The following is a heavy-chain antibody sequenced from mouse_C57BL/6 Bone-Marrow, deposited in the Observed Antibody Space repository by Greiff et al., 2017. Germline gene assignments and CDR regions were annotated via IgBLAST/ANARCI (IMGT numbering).Heavy chain of an antibody. V-gene: IGHV1-19*01. CDR3: ARSQLWLLFAY. Sequence: VQLQQSGPVLVKPGASVKMSCKASGYTFTDYYMNWVKQSHGKRLEWIGVINPYNGGTSYNPKFKGKATLTVDKSSSTAYMVLNSLTSEDSAVYYCARSQLWLLFAYWGQGTLVTVSA. J-gene: IGHJ3*01. CDR1: GYTFTDYY. CDR2: INPYNGGT. D-gene: IGHD3-1*01.